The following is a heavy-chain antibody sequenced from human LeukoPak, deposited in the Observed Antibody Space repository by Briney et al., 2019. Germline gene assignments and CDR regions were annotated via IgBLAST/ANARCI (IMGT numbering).Heavy chain of an antibody. CDR2: INHSGST. CDR3: ARGRRYDFWSGYPPFDY. J-gene: IGHJ4*02. Sequence: SETLSLTCTVSGGSISSSGYYWSWIRQPPGKGLEWIGEINHSGSTNYNPSLKSRVTISVDTSKNQFSLKLSSVTAADTAVYYCARGRRYDFWSGYPPFDYWGQGTLVTVSS. D-gene: IGHD3-3*01. V-gene: IGHV4-39*07. CDR1: GGSISSSGYY.